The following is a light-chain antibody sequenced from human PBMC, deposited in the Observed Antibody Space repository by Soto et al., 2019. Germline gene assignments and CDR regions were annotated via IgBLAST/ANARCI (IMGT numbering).Light chain of an antibody. CDR3: QQSYSSPRWT. CDR2: DAS. CDR1: QSVSSY. V-gene: IGKV3-11*01. J-gene: IGKJ1*01. Sequence: IVVTQSAATLSLSPGERATLSCRASQSVSSYLVWYQQKPGQAPRLLIYDASNRATGIPARFSGSGSGTDFTLTISSLHPEDFATYYCQQSYSSPRWTFCQGTKVDIK.